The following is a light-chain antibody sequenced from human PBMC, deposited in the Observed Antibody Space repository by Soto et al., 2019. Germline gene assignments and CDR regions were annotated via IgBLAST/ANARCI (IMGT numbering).Light chain of an antibody. CDR3: QQYSDSPRT. Sequence: EIVLTQSPGTLSLSLGERGTLSCRASQSVSSYLAWYQQKPGQAPRLLIYDAFNRATGIPARFSGSASGTDFTLTISSLEPEDFAVYYCQQYSDSPRTFGQGTKVDIK. CDR2: DAF. V-gene: IGKV3-11*01. CDR1: QSVSSY. J-gene: IGKJ1*01.